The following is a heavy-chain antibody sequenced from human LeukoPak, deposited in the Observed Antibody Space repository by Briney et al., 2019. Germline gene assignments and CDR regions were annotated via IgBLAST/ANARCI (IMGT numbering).Heavy chain of an antibody. Sequence: PGGSLRLSCAASGFTFSSHWMHWVRQAPGKGLVWVSRINNDGTYTVYADSVKGRFTISRDNAKNTLYLQMNSLRPEDTAVYYCGREIEAPGKTLDYWGQGTLVTVSS. V-gene: IGHV3-74*01. CDR2: INNDGTYT. CDR1: GFTFSSHW. J-gene: IGHJ4*02. CDR3: GREIEAPGKTLDY.